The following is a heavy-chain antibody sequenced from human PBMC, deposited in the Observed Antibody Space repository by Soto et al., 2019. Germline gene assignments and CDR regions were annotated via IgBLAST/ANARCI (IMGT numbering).Heavy chain of an antibody. J-gene: IGHJ4*02. D-gene: IGHD2-21*01. V-gene: IGHV1-69*02. CDR3: AITYCRDNSCPRDFDF. CDR2: FIPILDMA. CDR1: GGTFNTYT. Sequence: QVQVVQSGAEVKKPESSVKVSCKPSGGTFNTYTVHWVRLAPGHGLEWMGRFIPILDMANYAQKFQDRVTITADRATFTAYMELNSLTSDDTAVYYCAITYCRDNSCPRDFDFWGPGTRVTVSS.